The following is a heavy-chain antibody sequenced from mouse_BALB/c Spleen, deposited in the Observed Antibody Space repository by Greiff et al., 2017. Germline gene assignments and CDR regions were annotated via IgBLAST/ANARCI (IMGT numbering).Heavy chain of an antibody. CDR2: IRNKANGYTT. V-gene: IGHV7-3*02. J-gene: IGHJ2*01. Sequence: EVKLVESGGGLVQPGGSLRLSCATSGFTFTDYYMNWVRQPPGKALEWLGFIRNKANGYTTEYSASVKGRFTISRDNSQSILYLQMNTLRAEDSATYYCARDPYFDYWGQGTTLTVSS. CDR1: GFTFTDYY. CDR3: ARDPYFDY.